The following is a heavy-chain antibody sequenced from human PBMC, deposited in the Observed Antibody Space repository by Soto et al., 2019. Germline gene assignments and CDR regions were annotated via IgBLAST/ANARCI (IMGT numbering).Heavy chain of an antibody. CDR1: GGTFTNYA. Sequence: QVQLVQSGAEVKKPGSSVKVSCKASGGTFTNYAVSWVRQAPGQGPEWMGDIIPLFGTTNYAQKFQGRLTIVADESTSTGYMEVTNLRSEDTALYYCARVAYTSRATHWFDCWGQGTLVTVSS. CDR2: IIPLFGTT. D-gene: IGHD3-16*01. CDR3: ARVAYTSRATHWFDC. J-gene: IGHJ5*01. V-gene: IGHV1-69*01.